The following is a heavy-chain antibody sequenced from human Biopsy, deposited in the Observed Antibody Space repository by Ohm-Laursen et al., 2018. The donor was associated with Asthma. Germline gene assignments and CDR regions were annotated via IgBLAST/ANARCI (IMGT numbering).Heavy chain of an antibody. CDR3: ARKAGSCISRNCYSLDF. CDR1: GGTFNTYV. J-gene: IGHJ4*02. D-gene: IGHD2-2*01. V-gene: IGHV1-69*13. Sequence: GASVKVSCKSLGGTFNTYVIGWVRQAPGQGLEWMGGINSVFGTTTYPQKFQDRVTITADDSTSTVYMELSSLRSEDTAVYYCARKAGSCISRNCYSLDFWGQGTLVTVSS. CDR2: INSVFGTT.